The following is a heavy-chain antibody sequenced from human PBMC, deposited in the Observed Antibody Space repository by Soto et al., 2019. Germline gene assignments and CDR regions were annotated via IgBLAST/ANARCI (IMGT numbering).Heavy chain of an antibody. Sequence: SVKVSCKASGGTFSSYDMGWVRQAPGQGLEWMGGIIPILGTADYAQKFLGRVTITADESTSTAYMELTSLTSEDTALYYCARGGYSSSYRLDYWGQGTRVTVSS. V-gene: IGHV1-69*13. CDR1: GGTFSSYD. J-gene: IGHJ4*02. CDR2: IIPILGTA. D-gene: IGHD6-6*01. CDR3: ARGGYSSSYRLDY.